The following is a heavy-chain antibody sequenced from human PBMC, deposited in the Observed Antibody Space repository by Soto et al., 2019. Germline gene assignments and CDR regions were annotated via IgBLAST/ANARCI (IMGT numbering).Heavy chain of an antibody. J-gene: IGHJ5*02. D-gene: IGHD3-10*01. Sequence: PGGSLRLSCAASGFTFGSYAMSWVRQAPGKGLEWVSAISGSGGSTYYADSVKGRFTISRDNSKNTLYLQMNSLRAEDTAVYYCAKSPASRGFQANWFDPWGQGTLVTVSS. CDR2: ISGSGGST. V-gene: IGHV3-23*01. CDR3: AKSPASRGFQANWFDP. CDR1: GFTFGSYA.